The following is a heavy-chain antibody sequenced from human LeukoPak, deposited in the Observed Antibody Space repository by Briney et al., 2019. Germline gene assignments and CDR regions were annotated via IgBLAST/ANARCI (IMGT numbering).Heavy chain of an antibody. J-gene: IGHJ6*03. V-gene: IGHV1-69*01. CDR3: ARSYCSSTSCPFYYYYYMDV. CDR1: GFTFSRYW. Sequence: GGSLRLSCAASGFTFSRYWMSWVRQAPGQGLEWMGGIIPIFGTANYAQKFQGRVTITADESTSTAYMELSSLRSEDTAVYYCARSYCSSTSCPFYYYYYMDVWGKGTTVTVSS. D-gene: IGHD2-2*01. CDR2: IIPIFGTA.